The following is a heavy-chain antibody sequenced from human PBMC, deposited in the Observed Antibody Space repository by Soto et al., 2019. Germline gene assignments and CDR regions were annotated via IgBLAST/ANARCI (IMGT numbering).Heavy chain of an antibody. CDR2: IWYDGSNK. V-gene: IGHV3-33*01. D-gene: IGHD3-10*01. CDR1: GFTFSSYG. J-gene: IGHJ6*02. CDR3: ARDRGSGSSNGMDV. Sequence: VQLVESGGGVVQPGRSLRLSCAASGFTFSSYGMHWVRQAPGKGLEWVAVIWYDGSNKYYADSVKGRFTISRDNSKNTLYLQMNSLRAEDTAVYYCARDRGSGSSNGMDVWGQGTTVTVSS.